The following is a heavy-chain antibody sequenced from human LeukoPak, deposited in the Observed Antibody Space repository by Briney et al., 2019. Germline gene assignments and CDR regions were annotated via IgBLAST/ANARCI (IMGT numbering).Heavy chain of an antibody. D-gene: IGHD6-19*01. CDR3: XXLSGWYPHSFDY. J-gene: IGHJ4*02. Sequence: SETLSLTCTVSGGSISSSSYYWGWIRQPPGKGLEWIGSIYYSGSTYYNPSLKSRVTISVDTSKNQFSLKLSSVTAADTAVYYXXXLSGWYPHSFDYWGQGTLVTVSS. V-gene: IGHV4-39*01. CDR1: GGSISSSSYY. CDR2: IYYSGST.